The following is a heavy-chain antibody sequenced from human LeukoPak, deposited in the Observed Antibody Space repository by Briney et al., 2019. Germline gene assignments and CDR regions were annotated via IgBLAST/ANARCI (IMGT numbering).Heavy chain of an antibody. V-gene: IGHV4-34*01. CDR2: INHSGST. CDR1: GGSFSGYY. CDR3: ARVLRSPAAISRVVYYGMDV. Sequence: SETLSLTCAVYGGSFSGYYWSWIRQPPGKGLEWIGEINHSGSTNYNPSLKSRVTISVDTSKNQFSLKLSSVTAADTAGYYCARVLRSPAAISRVVYYGMDVWGKGTTVTVSS. J-gene: IGHJ6*04. D-gene: IGHD2-2*01.